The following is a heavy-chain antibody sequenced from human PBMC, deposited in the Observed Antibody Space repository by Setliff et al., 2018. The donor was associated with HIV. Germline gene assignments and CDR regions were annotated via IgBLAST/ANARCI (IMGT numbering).Heavy chain of an antibody. CDR1: GDGISSSDY. Sequence: PSETLSLTCTVSGDGISSSDYWGWIRQPPGKGLEWIGTIYYSGSTYYNPSLKSRVTISVDTSKNHFSLKLSSVTAADTAVYYCARRAANGLFDYWGQGTLVTVSS. D-gene: IGHD2-15*01. V-gene: IGHV4-38-2*02. CDR3: ARRAANGLFDY. J-gene: IGHJ4*02. CDR2: IYYSGST.